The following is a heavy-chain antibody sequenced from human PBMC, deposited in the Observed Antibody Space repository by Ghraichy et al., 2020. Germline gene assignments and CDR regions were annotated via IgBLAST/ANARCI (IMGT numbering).Heavy chain of an antibody. Sequence: GGSLRLSCAASGFTFNNYWMTWVRQAPGKGLEWVANIRQDGGDKHYVDSVKGRFTISRDNAKNSLYLQMNSLRVEDTAMYYCTRDSYTNTWHTENSDYWGQGTLVTVSS. CDR1: GFTFNNYW. V-gene: IGHV3-7*03. CDR3: TRDSYTNTWHTENSDY. D-gene: IGHD6-13*01. J-gene: IGHJ4*02. CDR2: IRQDGGDK.